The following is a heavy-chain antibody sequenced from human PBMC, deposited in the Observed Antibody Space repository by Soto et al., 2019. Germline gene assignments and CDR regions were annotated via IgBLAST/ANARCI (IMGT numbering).Heavy chain of an antibody. Sequence: SETLSLTCTVSGGSISSGGYYWSWIRQHPGKGLEWIGYIYYSGSTYYNPSLKSRVTISVDTSASTAYMELSSLRSEDTAVYYCARAGGWFGELLPTPTVDVNYWGQGTLVTVSS. CDR1: GGSISSGGYY. D-gene: IGHD3-10*01. CDR3: ARAGGWFGELLPTPTVDVNY. J-gene: IGHJ4*02. V-gene: IGHV4-31*03. CDR2: IYYSGST.